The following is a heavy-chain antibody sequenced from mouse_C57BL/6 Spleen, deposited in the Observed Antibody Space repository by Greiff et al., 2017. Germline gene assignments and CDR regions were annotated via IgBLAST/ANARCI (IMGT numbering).Heavy chain of an antibody. D-gene: IGHD1-1*01. CDR3: TRSYCGSSYNFDY. CDR2: IDPETGGN. J-gene: IGHJ2*01. Sequence: VQLQQPGAELVRPGASVTLSCKASGYTFTDYEMHWVKQTPVHGLEWIGAIDPETGGNAYNQKFKGKAILTADKSSSTAYMALRSLTSEDSAVYYCTRSYCGSSYNFDYWGQGTTLTVSS. CDR1: GYTFTDYE. V-gene: IGHV1-15*01.